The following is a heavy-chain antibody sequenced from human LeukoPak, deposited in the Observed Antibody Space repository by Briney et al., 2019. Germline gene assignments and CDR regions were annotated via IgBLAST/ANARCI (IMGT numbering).Heavy chain of an antibody. V-gene: IGHV4-39*01. CDR3: ARRSQTAAGRGIDY. D-gene: IGHD6-13*01. CDR1: GGSISTSSAY. J-gene: IGHJ4*02. Sequence: SETLSLTCTVSGGSISTSSAYWAWIRQAPGKGLEWIGTIYYSGATYYNPSLESRVTISGDTSKNQFSLKLSSMTAADTAVFYCARRSQTAAGRGIDYWGQGTLVTVSS. CDR2: IYYSGAT.